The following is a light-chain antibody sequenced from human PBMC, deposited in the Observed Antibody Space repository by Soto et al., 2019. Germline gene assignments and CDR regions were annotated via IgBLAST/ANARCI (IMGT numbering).Light chain of an antibody. V-gene: IGKV3-11*01. CDR2: GAS. J-gene: IGKJ5*01. CDR3: QQRSNWPVT. Sequence: EIVLTQSPATLSLSPGERAPLSCRASQSVTASLAWYQHKPGQTPRVLIYGASNRATGIPARFSGSGSGTDFTLTISSLEPEDFAVYYCQQRSNWPVTFGQGTRLEIK. CDR1: QSVTAS.